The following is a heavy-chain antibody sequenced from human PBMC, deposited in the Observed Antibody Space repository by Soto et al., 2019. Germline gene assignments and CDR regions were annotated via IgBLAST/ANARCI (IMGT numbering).Heavy chain of an antibody. V-gene: IGHV3-7*04. D-gene: IGHD3-22*01. Sequence: GGSLRLSCAASDISFGSYWMNWVRQAPGKGLEWVANIKHDGSEKYYADSVKGRFSISRDSATDSVYLQMTSLRPEDTAVYYCARANYYDSSGDHWGQGTLVTVSS. J-gene: IGHJ5*02. CDR1: DISFGSYW. CDR2: IKHDGSEK. CDR3: ARANYYDSSGDH.